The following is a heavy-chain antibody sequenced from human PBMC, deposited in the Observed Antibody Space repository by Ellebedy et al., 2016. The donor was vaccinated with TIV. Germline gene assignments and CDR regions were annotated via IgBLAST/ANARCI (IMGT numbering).Heavy chain of an antibody. CDR2: IRSKAYGGTT. Sequence: GGSLRLSCAASGFTFDDYAMSWVRQAPGKGLEWVGFIRSKAYGGTTEYAASVKGRFTISRDDSKSIAYLQMNSLRAGDTAVYYCAKDRGQTTVTTVDYWGQGTQVTVSS. V-gene: IGHV3-49*04. D-gene: IGHD4-17*01. CDR1: GFTFDDYA. J-gene: IGHJ4*02. CDR3: AKDRGQTTVTTVDY.